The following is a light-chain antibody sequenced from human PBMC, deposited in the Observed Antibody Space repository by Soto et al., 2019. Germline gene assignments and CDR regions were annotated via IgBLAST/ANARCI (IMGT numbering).Light chain of an antibody. CDR1: QSVSGW. CDR2: KAS. Sequence: DIQMTHSPSTLSASVVDTVTVTCRASQSVSGWLAWYQQKPGKAPKLLIYKASSLESGVPSRFSGSGSGTESTLTISSLQPDDFATYYSQQYNSYSPWKFGQGTKVDIK. CDR3: QQYNSYSPWK. J-gene: IGKJ1*01. V-gene: IGKV1-5*03.